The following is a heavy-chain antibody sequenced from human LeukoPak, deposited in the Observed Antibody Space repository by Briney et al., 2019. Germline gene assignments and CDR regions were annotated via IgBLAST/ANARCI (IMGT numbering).Heavy chain of an antibody. V-gene: IGHV4-39*07. CDR3: ARRNSNFDY. J-gene: IGHJ4*02. CDR2: IYYSGST. CDR1: GGSISSSSYY. D-gene: IGHD6-13*01. Sequence: SETLSLTCTVSGGSISSSSYYWGWIRQPPGKGLEWIGSIYYSGSTYYNPSLKSRVTISVDTSKNQFSLKLSSVTAADTAVYYCARRNSNFDYWGQGTLVTVSS.